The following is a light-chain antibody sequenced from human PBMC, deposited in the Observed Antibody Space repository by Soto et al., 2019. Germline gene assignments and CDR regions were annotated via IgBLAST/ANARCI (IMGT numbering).Light chain of an antibody. CDR1: QGISSG. CDR2: TAS. CDR3: QQAVSFPIT. Sequence: DIQMTQSPSSVSASVGDRVTITCRASQGISSGLAWYQQKPGKAPRLLIHTASTLHSGVPSRFSGSGSGTDFTLTISSLQREDFATYFCQQAVSFPITFGQGTRLEIK. J-gene: IGKJ5*01. V-gene: IGKV1-12*01.